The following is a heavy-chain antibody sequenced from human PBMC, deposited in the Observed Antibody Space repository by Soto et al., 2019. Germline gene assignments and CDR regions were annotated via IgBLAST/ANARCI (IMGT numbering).Heavy chain of an antibody. D-gene: IGHD3-16*02. CDR2: MNPNSGNT. V-gene: IGHV1-8*01. CDR3: ASGRIRGWGVIALGPYYYYGMDV. Sequence: ASVKVSCKASGYTFTSYDINWVRQATGQGLEWMGWMNPNSGNTGYAQKFQGRVTMTRNTSISTAYMELSSLRSEDTALYYCASGRIRGWGVIALGPYYYYGMDVWGQGTTVTFSS. J-gene: IGHJ6*02. CDR1: GYTFTSYD.